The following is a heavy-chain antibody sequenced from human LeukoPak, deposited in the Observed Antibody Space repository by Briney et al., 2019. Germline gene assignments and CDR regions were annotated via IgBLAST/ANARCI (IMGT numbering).Heavy chain of an antibody. CDR3: ARVPTYDYDSSGYYLDY. J-gene: IGHJ4*02. CDR2: IHDSGST. V-gene: IGHV4-30-4*08. D-gene: IGHD3-22*01. CDR1: GGSICSGDYY. Sequence: SETPSLTSTVSGGSICSGDYYWSWIRQPPGDGLGWIGYIHDSGSTYYNPSLKSRVTISVDKSKTKFSLKLSSVTAADTAVYYCARVPTYDYDSSGYYLDYWGQGTLVTVSS.